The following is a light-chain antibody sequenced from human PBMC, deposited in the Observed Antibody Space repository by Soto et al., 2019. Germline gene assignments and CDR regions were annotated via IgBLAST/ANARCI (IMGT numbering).Light chain of an antibody. Sequence: RVMTQSPVTLSVSPGERVTLSCMASQAISNNLAWYQQKPGQAPRVLIFDASTRATGIPARFSGSGSGTECTLTISSLQSEDFEVYYCQQYNNWPRTFGQGTKVDIK. J-gene: IGKJ1*01. CDR1: QAISNN. CDR2: DAS. CDR3: QQYNNWPRT. V-gene: IGKV3-15*01.